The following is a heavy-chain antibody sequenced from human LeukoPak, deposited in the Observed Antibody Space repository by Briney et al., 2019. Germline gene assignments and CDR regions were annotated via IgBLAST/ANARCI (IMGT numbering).Heavy chain of an antibody. Sequence: PGGSLRLSCAASGFSFSFYRMTWVRQAPGKGLEWVANINQDGSEKDYEASVKGRFTISRDNAKNSMDLVMNSLRAEDTAVYYCARDPTSSWETAFDMWGQGTMVTVSS. D-gene: IGHD1-26*01. V-gene: IGHV3-7*01. CDR3: ARDPTSSWETAFDM. CDR1: GFSFSFYR. CDR2: INQDGSEK. J-gene: IGHJ3*02.